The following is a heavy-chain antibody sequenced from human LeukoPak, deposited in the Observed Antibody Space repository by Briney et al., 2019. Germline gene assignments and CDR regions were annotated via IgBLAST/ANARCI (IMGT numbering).Heavy chain of an antibody. CDR3: VLSGSSAYYFDY. D-gene: IGHD1-26*01. CDR1: GFTFSSYA. J-gene: IGHJ4*02. CDR2: ISSSGGST. V-gene: IGHV3-64*01. Sequence: GGSLRLSCAASGFTFSSYAMHWVRQAPGKGLEYVSAISSSGGSTYYANSVKGRFTISRDNSKNTLYLQMGSLRAEDMAVYYCVLSGSSAYYFDYWGQGTLVTVSS.